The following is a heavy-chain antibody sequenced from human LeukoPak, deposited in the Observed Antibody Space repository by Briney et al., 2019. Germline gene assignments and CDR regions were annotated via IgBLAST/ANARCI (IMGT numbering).Heavy chain of an antibody. D-gene: IGHD3-9*01. J-gene: IGHJ1*01. CDR1: GFTFSDYY. CDR3: ARDGHYDILTGYFQD. V-gene: IGHV3-11*01. CDR2: ITSSSSTI. Sequence: GGSLRLSCAASGFTFSDYYMSWIRQATGKGLEWVSYITSSSSTIYYADSVKGRFTISRDNAKNSLYLQMNSLRAEDTAVYYCARDGHYDILTGYFQDWGQGTLVTVSS.